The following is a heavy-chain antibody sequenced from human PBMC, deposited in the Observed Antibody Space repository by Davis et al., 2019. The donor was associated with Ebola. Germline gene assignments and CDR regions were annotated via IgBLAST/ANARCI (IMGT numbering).Heavy chain of an antibody. D-gene: IGHD3-10*01. CDR2: IYHSGST. V-gene: IGHV4-4*02. Sequence: PSETLSLTCAVSGGSISSSNWWSWVRQPPGKGLEWIGEIYHSGSTNYNPSLKSRVTISVDKSKNQFSLKLSSVTAADTAVYYCARGYYYGSGKMFDPWGQGTLVTVSS. CDR1: GGSISSSNW. CDR3: ARGYYYGSGKMFDP. J-gene: IGHJ5*02.